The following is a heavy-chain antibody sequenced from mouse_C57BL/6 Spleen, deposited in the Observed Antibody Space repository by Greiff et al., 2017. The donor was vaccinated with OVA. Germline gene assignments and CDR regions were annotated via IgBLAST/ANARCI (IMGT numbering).Heavy chain of an antibody. CDR1: GYAFTNYL. J-gene: IGHJ3*01. CDR3: ARNLITTAGFAY. Sequence: QVQLQQSGAELVRPGTSVKVSCKASGYAFTNYLIQWVKQRPGQGLEWIGVINPGSGGTNYNEKFKGKATLTADKSSSTAYMQLSSLTSEDSAVYFCARNLITTAGFAYWGQGTLVTVSA. CDR2: INPGSGGT. V-gene: IGHV1-54*01. D-gene: IGHD1-1*01.